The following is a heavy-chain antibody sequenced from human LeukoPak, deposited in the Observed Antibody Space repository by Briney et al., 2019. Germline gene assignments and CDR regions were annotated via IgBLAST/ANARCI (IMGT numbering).Heavy chain of an antibody. D-gene: IGHD3-22*01. CDR2: IYYSGST. CDR1: GGSISSSSYY. CDR3: ARGDSIYYDSSGYSY. V-gene: IGHV4-39*01. J-gene: IGHJ4*02. Sequence: SETLSLTCTVSGGSISSSSYYWGWIRQPPGKGLEWIGSIYYSGSTYYNPSLKSRVTISVDTSKNQFSLKLSSVTAADTAVYYCARGDSIYYDSSGYSYWGQGTLVTVSS.